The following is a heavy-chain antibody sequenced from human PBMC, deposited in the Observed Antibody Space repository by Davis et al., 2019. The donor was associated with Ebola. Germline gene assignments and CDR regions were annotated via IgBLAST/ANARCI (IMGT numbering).Heavy chain of an antibody. CDR3: AAEGPLLGTSVDAFDI. Sequence: ASVKVSCKASGYTFTGYYMHWVRQAPGQGLEWMGWINPNSGGTNYAQKFQGRVTMTRDTSISTAYMELSSLRFEDTAVYYCAAEGPLLGTSVDAFDIWGQGTMVTVSS. CDR1: GYTFTGYY. V-gene: IGHV1-2*02. D-gene: IGHD3-16*01. CDR2: INPNSGGT. J-gene: IGHJ3*02.